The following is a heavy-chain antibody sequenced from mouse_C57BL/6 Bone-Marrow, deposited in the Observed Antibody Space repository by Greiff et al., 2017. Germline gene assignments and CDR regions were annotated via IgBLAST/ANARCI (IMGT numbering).Heavy chain of an antibody. CDR2: IDPENGDT. J-gene: IGHJ3*01. D-gene: IGHD2-5*01. CDR3: TPYYSNPWFAY. CDR1: GFNIKDDY. Sequence: VQLQQSGAELVGPGASVKLSCTASGFNIKDDYMHWVKQRPEQGLEWIGWIDPENGDTEYASKFQGKATITADTSSNTAYLQLSSLTSEDTAVYYCTPYYSNPWFAYWGQGTLVTVSA. V-gene: IGHV14-4*01.